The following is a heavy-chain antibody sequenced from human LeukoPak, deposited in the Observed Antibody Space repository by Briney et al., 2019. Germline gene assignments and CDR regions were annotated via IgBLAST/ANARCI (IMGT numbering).Heavy chain of an antibody. CDR2: ITGRGDNT. V-gene: IGHV3-23*01. CDR1: GFTFGSYA. J-gene: IGHJ2*01. Sequence: GGSLRRSCAASGFTFGSYAMTWVRQAPGKGLEWVSVITGRGDNTYYADSVKGRFTISRDNPKNTLYLQMNSLRAEDTAVYYCAKEVIRYWYFDPWGRGTLVTVSS. D-gene: IGHD2-21*01. CDR3: AKEVIRYWYFDP.